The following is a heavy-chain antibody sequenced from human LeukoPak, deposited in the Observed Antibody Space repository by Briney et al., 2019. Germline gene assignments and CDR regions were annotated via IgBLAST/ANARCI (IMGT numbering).Heavy chain of an antibody. CDR2: IKQDGSEK. Sequence: SGGSLRLSCAASGFTFSSYWTSWVRQAPGKGLEWVANIKQDGSEKYYVDSVKGRFTISRDNAKNSLYLQMNSLRAEDTAVYYCARSLRFEVDYWGQGTLVTVSS. D-gene: IGHD3-3*01. CDR1: GFTFSSYW. CDR3: ARSLRFEVDY. V-gene: IGHV3-7*01. J-gene: IGHJ4*02.